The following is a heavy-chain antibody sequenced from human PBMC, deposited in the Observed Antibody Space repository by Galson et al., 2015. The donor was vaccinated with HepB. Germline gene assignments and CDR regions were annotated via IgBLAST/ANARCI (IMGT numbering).Heavy chain of an antibody. V-gene: IGHV3-11*06. J-gene: IGHJ5*02. Sequence: SLRLSCAASGFTFSDDYMSWIRQAPGKGLEWVSCISSSSSYTNYADSVKGRFTISIYNAKNSLTLQMNSMRAEDTAVYHCARAQSPSVNSGYGLHWFAPWGPGTLVTASP. CDR2: ISSSSSYT. CDR3: ARAQSPSVNSGYGLHWFAP. CDR1: GFTFSDDY. D-gene: IGHD5-12*01.